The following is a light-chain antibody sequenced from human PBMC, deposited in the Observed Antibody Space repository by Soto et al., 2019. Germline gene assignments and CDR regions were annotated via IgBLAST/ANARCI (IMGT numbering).Light chain of an antibody. J-gene: IGLJ2*01. CDR2: EVN. V-gene: IGLV2-14*01. CDR3: ASYTRTTTLV. Sequence: QSALTQPASVSGSPGQSITISCTGTDSDIGGYNYVSWYQHHPGKAPKLMIYEVNNRPSGISYRFSGSKSGNTASLTISGLQAEDEADYYCASYTRTTTLVFGGGTKVTVL. CDR1: DSDIGGYNY.